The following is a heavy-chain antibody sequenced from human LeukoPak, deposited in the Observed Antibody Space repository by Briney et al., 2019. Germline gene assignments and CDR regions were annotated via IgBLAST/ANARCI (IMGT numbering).Heavy chain of an antibody. CDR3: ARENYDIWSGYAYYFDY. CDR1: GGSISSSSYY. V-gene: IGHV4-39*07. CDR2: IYYSGST. D-gene: IGHD3-3*01. J-gene: IGHJ4*02. Sequence: SETLSLTCTVSGGSISSSSYYWGWIRQPPGKGLEWIGSIYYSGSTYYNPSLKSRVTISVDTSKNQFSLKLSSVTAADTAVYYCARENYDIWSGYAYYFDYWGQGTLVTVSS.